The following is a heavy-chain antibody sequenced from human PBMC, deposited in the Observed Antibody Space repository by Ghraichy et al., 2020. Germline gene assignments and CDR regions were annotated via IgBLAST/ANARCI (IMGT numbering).Heavy chain of an antibody. V-gene: IGHV3-33*03. CDR3: ATAGTTASKCWYACDI. CDR2: IWADGSDR. CDR1: GFPLRKYG. J-gene: IGHJ3*02. Sequence: GGSLRLSCVASGFPLRKYGMHWVRQAPGKGLEWVAIIWADGSDRRYADSVRGRSTISRDDSRNTLYLEMSSLRDEDTAVYYCATAGTTASKCWYACDIWG. D-gene: IGHD1/OR15-1a*01.